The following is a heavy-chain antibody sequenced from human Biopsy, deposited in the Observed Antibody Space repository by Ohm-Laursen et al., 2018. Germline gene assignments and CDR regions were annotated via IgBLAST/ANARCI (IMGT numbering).Heavy chain of an antibody. D-gene: IGHD3-9*01. CDR1: GGTFTNYA. CDR2: NIPILGTG. CDR3: ATKLTGYFHH. Sequence: SVKVSCKASGGTFTNYAISWVRQAPGQGLEWLGGNIPILGTGNYAQKFQDRVTVAANTSTSTATMELRSLRSDDTAVYYCATKLTGYFHHWGQGTLVIVSS. J-gene: IGHJ1*01. V-gene: IGHV1-69*06.